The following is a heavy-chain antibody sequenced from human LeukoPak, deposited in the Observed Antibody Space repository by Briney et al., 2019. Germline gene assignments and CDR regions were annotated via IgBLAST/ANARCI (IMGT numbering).Heavy chain of an antibody. V-gene: IGHV3-21*01. J-gene: IGHJ6*02. CDR3: ARDSDNYDFWSGYYSYYGMDV. CDR2: ISSSSSYI. CDR1: GFTFSSYS. Sequence: GGSLRLSCAASGFTFSSYSMNWVRQAPGKGLGWVSSISSSSSYIYYADSVKGRFTISRDNAKNSLYLQMNSLRAEDTAVYYCARDSDNYDFWSGYYSYYGMDVWGQGTTVTVSS. D-gene: IGHD3-3*01.